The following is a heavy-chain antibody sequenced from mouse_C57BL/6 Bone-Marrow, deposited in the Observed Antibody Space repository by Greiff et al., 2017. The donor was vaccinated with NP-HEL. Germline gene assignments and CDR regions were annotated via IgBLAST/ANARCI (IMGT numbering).Heavy chain of an antibody. D-gene: IGHD1-1*01. Sequence: EVQLQESGAELVRPGASVKLSCTASGFNIKDDYMHWVKQRPEQGLEWIGWIDPENGDTEYDSKFQGKATITADTSSNTAYLQLSSLTSEDTAVYYCTTSGYYYGSSYYAMDYWGQGTSVTVSS. CDR3: TTSGYYYGSSYYAMDY. CDR1: GFNIKDDY. V-gene: IGHV14-4*01. CDR2: IDPENGDT. J-gene: IGHJ4*01.